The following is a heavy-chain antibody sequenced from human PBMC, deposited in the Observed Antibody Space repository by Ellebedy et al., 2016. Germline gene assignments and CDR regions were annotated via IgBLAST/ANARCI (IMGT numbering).Heavy chain of an antibody. V-gene: IGHV4-59*02. CDR1: GGSVSSDY. D-gene: IGHD4-17*01. CDR2: VFHTGAT. Sequence: SETLSLTCNVSGGSVSSDYWNWIRRPPGKGLEWIGYVFHTGATNYNPSLKSRVTMSVDTSKRQISLKLSSVTAADTATYYCARYLHTATTGYFDYWGQGTLVTVSS. CDR3: ARYLHTATTGYFDY. J-gene: IGHJ4*02.